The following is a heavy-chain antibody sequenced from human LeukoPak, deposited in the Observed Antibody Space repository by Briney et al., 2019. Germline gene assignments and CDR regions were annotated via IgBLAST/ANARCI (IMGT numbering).Heavy chain of an antibody. D-gene: IGHD1-1*01. Sequence: SETLSLTCAVYGGSFSGYYWSWIRQPPGKGLEWIGEINHSGSTNYNPSLKSRVTISVDTSKNQFSLQLNSVTPEDTAVCYCARGSWNLDYWGQGTLVTVSS. CDR2: INHSGST. CDR1: GGSFSGYY. CDR3: ARGSWNLDY. J-gene: IGHJ4*02. V-gene: IGHV4-34*01.